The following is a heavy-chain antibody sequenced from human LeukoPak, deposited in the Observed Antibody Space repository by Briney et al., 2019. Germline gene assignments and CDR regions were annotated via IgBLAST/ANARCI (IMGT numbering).Heavy chain of an antibody. J-gene: IGHJ4*02. D-gene: IGHD4-23*01. V-gene: IGHV3-74*01. CDR2: IRSDGGSS. Sequence: PGGSLRLSCEASGFTFSSYTVHWVRQAPGKGLVWVSRIRSDGGSSTYADSVKGRFTISRDNAKNTLYLQINTLRAEDTAVYYCVRDLDLGGYSSFVSWGQGTLVTVSS. CDR1: GFTFSSYT. CDR3: VRDLDLGGYSSFVS.